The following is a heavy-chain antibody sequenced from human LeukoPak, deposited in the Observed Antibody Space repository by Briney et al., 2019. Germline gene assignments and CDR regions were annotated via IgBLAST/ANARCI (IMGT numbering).Heavy chain of an antibody. CDR1: GVSVSDDF. J-gene: IGHJ4*02. V-gene: IGHV3-53*01. CDR2: LYKDGRT. D-gene: IGHD1/OR15-1a*01. CDR3: ATRHMSQQTDY. Sequence: GGSLRLSCVASGVSVSDDFISWVRQTPGKGLNWVSVLYKDGRTSYADSVKGRFTVSRDDSRNTLYLQMNSLRAEDAAMYYCATRHMSQQTDYWGQGTLVTVSS.